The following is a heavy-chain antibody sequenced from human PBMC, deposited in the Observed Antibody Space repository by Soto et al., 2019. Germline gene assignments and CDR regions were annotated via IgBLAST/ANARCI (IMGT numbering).Heavy chain of an antibody. V-gene: IGHV4-34*01. CDR1: GGSFSGYY. J-gene: IGHJ5*02. CDR3: ARGWASSSWYHDWFDP. CDR2: INHSGST. Sequence: PSETLSLTCAVYGGSFSGYYWSWIRQPPGKGLEWIGEINHSGSTNYNPSLKSRVTISVDTSKNQFSLKLSSVTAADTAVYYCARGWASSSWYHDWFDPWGQGTLVTVSS. D-gene: IGHD6-13*01.